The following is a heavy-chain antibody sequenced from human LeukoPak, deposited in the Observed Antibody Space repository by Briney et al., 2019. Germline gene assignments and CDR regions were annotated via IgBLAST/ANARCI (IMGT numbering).Heavy chain of an antibody. CDR3: ARGPIYLWSYYGMDV. J-gene: IGHJ6*02. CDR2: IRSKAYGGTT. D-gene: IGHD5-18*01. Sequence: PGRSLRLSCSGSGFTFGDHAMSWVRQAPGKGLEWVGFIRSKAYGGTTEYAAFVRGRFSISRDDSKNIAYLQMSSLETEDTAVYFCARGPIYLWSYYGMDVWGQGTTVTVSS. CDR1: GFTFGDHA. V-gene: IGHV3-49*04.